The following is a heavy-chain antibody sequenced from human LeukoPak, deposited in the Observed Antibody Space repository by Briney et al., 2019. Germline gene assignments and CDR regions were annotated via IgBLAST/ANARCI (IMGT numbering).Heavy chain of an antibody. J-gene: IGHJ6*02. CDR3: TTEGYGPLQETDYYGMDV. D-gene: IGHD5-12*01. Sequence: GGSLRLSCAASGFTFSNAWMSWVRQAPGKGLEWVGRVKSKADGGTTDYAAPVKGRFTISRDDSKNTLYLQMNSLKTEDTAVYYCTTEGYGPLQETDYYGMDVWGQGTTVTVSS. CDR1: GFTFSNAW. CDR2: VKSKADGGTT. V-gene: IGHV3-15*01.